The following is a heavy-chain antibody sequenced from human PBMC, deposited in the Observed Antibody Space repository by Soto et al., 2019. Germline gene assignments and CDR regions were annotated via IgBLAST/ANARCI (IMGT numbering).Heavy chain of an antibody. J-gene: IGHJ3*02. CDR1: GFSFSSYA. D-gene: IGHD1-1*01. V-gene: IGHV3-23*01. CDR2: ISGSGGST. Sequence: EVQLLESGGGTAQPGGSLRLSCAASGFSFSSYAMSWVRQAPGKGLEWVSGISGSGGSTYYADSVEGRFIISRDNSENTVYLQMSSLGVEDTAVYYCAKAWGWNDAAFDIWGQGTMVTVSS. CDR3: AKAWGWNDAAFDI.